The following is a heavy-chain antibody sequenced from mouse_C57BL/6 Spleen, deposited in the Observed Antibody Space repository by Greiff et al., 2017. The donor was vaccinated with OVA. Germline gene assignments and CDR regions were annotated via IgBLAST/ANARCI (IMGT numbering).Heavy chain of an antibody. CDR3: ARLGSLAWFAY. V-gene: IGHV1-69*01. D-gene: IGHD4-1*01. CDR1: GYTFTSYW. CDR2: IDPSASYT. Sequence: QVQLKQPGAELVMPGASVKLSCKASGYTFTSYWMHWVKQSPGQGLEWIGEIDPSASYTNYNQKFKGKSTLTVDKSSSTAYMQLSSLTSEDTAVYYCARLGSLAWFAYWGQGTLVTVSA. J-gene: IGHJ3*01.